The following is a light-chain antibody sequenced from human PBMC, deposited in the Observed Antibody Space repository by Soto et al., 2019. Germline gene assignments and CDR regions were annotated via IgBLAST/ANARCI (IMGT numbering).Light chain of an antibody. V-gene: IGKV3-20*01. Sequence: EIVLTQSPGTLSLSPGERATLSCRASQSVSSNSLAWYQQKPGQAPRLLVYDASSRATGVPDRFSGSGSGTDFSLTSSSLEPEDFAVYFCQQCGSSPQTFGQGTKVEIK. CDR2: DAS. CDR1: QSVSSNS. CDR3: QQCGSSPQT. J-gene: IGKJ1*01.